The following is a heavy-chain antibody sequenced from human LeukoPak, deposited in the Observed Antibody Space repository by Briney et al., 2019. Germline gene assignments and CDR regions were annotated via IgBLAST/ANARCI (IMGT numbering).Heavy chain of an antibody. J-gene: IGHJ4*02. CDR1: GFTFSSYG. Sequence: GGSLRLSCAASGFTFSSYGMSWVRQAPGKGLEWVSAISGSGGSTYYADPVKGRFTISRDNSKNTLYLQMNSLRAEDTAVHYCAKDLGYYGSGSYKDYWGQGTLVTVSS. V-gene: IGHV3-23*01. CDR3: AKDLGYYGSGSYKDY. CDR2: ISGSGGST. D-gene: IGHD3-10*01.